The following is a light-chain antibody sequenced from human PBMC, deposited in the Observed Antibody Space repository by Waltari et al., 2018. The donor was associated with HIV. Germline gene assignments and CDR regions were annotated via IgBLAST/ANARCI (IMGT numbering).Light chain of an antibody. CDR3: ALWDDSLNGVL. CDR2: SNN. Sequence: QSELRQPPSASGTPGQRVAISCSGISSNIGRHSVNWYQQLPGTAPKLLIYSNNQRPSGVPDRFSGSKSGTSASLAITGLQSEDEADYYCALWDDSLNGVLFGGGTKLTVL. CDR1: SSNIGRHS. V-gene: IGLV1-44*01. J-gene: IGLJ2*01.